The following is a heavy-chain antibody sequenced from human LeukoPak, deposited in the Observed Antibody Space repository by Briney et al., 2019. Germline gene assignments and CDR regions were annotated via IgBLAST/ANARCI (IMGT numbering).Heavy chain of an antibody. Sequence: PSETLSLTCTVSGGSISSYYWSWIRQSPGKGLECIGYIHYTGSTYYNPSLKSRVTISVDTSKNQFSLKLSSVTAADTAVYYCARTRYYYNSRSYGAPYYFDYWGQGTLVTVSS. D-gene: IGHD3-10*01. V-gene: IGHV4-59*08. CDR2: IHYTGST. CDR1: GGSISSYY. CDR3: ARTRYYYNSRSYGAPYYFDY. J-gene: IGHJ4*02.